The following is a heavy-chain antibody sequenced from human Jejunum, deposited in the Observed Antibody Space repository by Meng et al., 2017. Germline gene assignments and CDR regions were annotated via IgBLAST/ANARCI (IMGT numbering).Heavy chain of an antibody. V-gene: IGHV3-23*01. Sequence: GESLKISCAASGFTFSSSSMTWVRQAPGKGLEWVSSVSTEGNTYYADSVKGGFTISRDNSKNTFYLKMSSLRAEDRALYYCAKLVHYWGQGTLVTVSS. CDR1: GFTFSSSS. J-gene: IGHJ4*02. D-gene: IGHD2-21*01. CDR3: AKLVHY. CDR2: VSTEGNT.